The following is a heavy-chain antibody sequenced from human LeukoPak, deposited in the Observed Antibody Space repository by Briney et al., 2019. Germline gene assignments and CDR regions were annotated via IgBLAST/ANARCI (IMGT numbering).Heavy chain of an antibody. D-gene: IGHD3-22*01. CDR2: IYWDDDK. Sequence: ESGPTLVNPTQTLTLTCTFSGFSLSTSGVGVGWIRQPPGKALEWLALIYWDDDKRYSPSLKSRLTITKDTSKNQVVLTMTNMDPVDTARYYCAHNEVRYYYDSSGYQKDAFDIWGQGTMVTVSS. V-gene: IGHV2-5*02. J-gene: IGHJ3*02. CDR1: GFSLSTSGVG. CDR3: AHNEVRYYYDSSGYQKDAFDI.